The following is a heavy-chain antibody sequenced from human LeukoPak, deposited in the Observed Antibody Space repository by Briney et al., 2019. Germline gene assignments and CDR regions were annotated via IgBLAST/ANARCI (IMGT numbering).Heavy chain of an antibody. Sequence: PGGSLRLSCAASGFTFSSYAMSWVRQAPGKGLEWVSAISGSGGSTYYADSVKGRFTISRDNSKDTLYLQMNSLRAEDTAVYYCATHYSSSWLGYFQHWGQGTLVTVSS. J-gene: IGHJ1*01. D-gene: IGHD6-13*01. V-gene: IGHV3-23*01. CDR3: ATHYSSSWLGYFQH. CDR2: ISGSGGST. CDR1: GFTFSSYA.